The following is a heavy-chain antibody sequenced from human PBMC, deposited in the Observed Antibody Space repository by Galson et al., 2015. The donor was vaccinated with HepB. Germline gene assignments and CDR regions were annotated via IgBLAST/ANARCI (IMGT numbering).Heavy chain of an antibody. CDR2: INHSGST. V-gene: IGHV4-34*01. J-gene: IGHJ4*02. D-gene: IGHD6-19*01. CDR1: GGSFSGYY. Sequence: SLTCAVYGGSFSGYYWSWIRQPPGKGLEWIGEINHSGSTNYNPSLKSRVTISVDTSKNQFSLKLSSVTAADTAVYYCARCQRGGWYRNWGQGTLVTVSS. CDR3: ARCQRGGWYRN.